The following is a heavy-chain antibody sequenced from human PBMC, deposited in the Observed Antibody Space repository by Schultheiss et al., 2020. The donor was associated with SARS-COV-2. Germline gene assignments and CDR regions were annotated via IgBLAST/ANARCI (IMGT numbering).Heavy chain of an antibody. D-gene: IGHD1-1*01. V-gene: IGHV1-2*02. J-gene: IGHJ6*02. Sequence: ASVKVSCKASGYTFTSYDINWVRQATGQGLEWMGWMNPNSGGTNYAQKFQGRVTMTRDTSISTAYMELSRLRSDDTAVYYCARDETGIYYYYYGMDVWGQGTTVTVSS. CDR1: GYTFTSYD. CDR2: MNPNSGGT. CDR3: ARDETGIYYYYYGMDV.